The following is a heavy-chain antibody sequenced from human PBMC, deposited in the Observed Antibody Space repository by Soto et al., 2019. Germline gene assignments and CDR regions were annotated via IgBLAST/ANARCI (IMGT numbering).Heavy chain of an antibody. CDR3: ARKYQLLHIGYYYYYYGMDV. D-gene: IGHD2-2*01. CDR1: VFTFSSYA. J-gene: IGHJ6*02. CDR2: ISYDGSNK. V-gene: IGHV3-30-3*01. Sequence: WWSLRLSCSASVFTFSSYAMHWFRQAPGKGLEWVAVISYDGSNKYYADSVKGRFTISRDNSKNTLYLQMNSLRAEDTAVYYCARKYQLLHIGYYYYYYGMDVWGQGTTVTVSS.